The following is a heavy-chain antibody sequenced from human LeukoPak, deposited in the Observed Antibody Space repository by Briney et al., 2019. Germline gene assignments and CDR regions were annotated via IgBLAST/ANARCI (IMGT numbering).Heavy chain of an antibody. CDR2: IYYSGST. D-gene: IGHD4-23*01. Sequence: SETLSLTCTVSGGSISSYYWSWIRQPPGKGLEWIGYIYYSGSTNYNPSLKGRVTISVDTSKNQFSLKLSSVTAADTAVYYCAREKTTVVTPDDAFDIWGQGTMVTVSS. CDR1: GGSISSYY. V-gene: IGHV4-59*01. CDR3: AREKTTVVTPDDAFDI. J-gene: IGHJ3*02.